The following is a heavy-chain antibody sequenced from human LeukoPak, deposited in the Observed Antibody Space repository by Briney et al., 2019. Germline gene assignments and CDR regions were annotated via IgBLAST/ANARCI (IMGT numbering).Heavy chain of an antibody. CDR1: GGSISSVGYS. J-gene: IGHJ6*02. Sequence: PSDTLSLTCAVSGGSISSVGYSWSWIRQPPGKGLEWIGYIYHSGSTYYNPSLKSRVTISVDTSKNQFSLKLSSVTAADTAVYYCASSKKDYYGMDVWGQGTTVTVSS. V-gene: IGHV4-30-2*05. CDR3: ASSKKDYYGMDV. CDR2: IYHSGST.